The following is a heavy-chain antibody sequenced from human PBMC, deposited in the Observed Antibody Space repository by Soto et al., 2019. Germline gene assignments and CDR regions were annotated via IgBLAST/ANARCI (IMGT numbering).Heavy chain of an antibody. V-gene: IGHV3-23*01. CDR3: AKEIGPPYYYYGMDV. CDR1: GFTFSSYT. CDR2: ISGSGGST. Sequence: QSGGSLRLSCAASGFTFSSYTMSWVRQAPGKGLEWVSAISGSGGSTYYADSVKGRFTISRDNSKNTLYLQMNSLRAEDTAVYYCAKEIGPPYYYYGMDVWGQGTTVTVSS. J-gene: IGHJ6*02.